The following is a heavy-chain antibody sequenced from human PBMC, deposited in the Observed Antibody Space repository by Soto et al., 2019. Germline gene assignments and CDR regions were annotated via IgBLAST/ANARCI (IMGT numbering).Heavy chain of an antibody. CDR3: ARGRYGDY. CDR2: ISAHNGNT. V-gene: IGHV1-18*01. D-gene: IGHD1-1*01. CDR1: GYGFTTYG. Sequence: QVHLVQSGAEVKKPGASVKVSCKGSGYGFTTYGITWVRQAPGQGLEWMAWISAHNGNTNYAQKLQGRVTVTRDTSTSKAHMELRSLRSDDTAVYSCARGRYGDYWGHGALVTVSS. J-gene: IGHJ4*01.